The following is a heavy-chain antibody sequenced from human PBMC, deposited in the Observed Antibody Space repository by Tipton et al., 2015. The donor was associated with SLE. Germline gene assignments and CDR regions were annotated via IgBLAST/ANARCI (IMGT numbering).Heavy chain of an antibody. Sequence: TLSLTCTVSGGSISSHYWSWIRQPPGKGLEWIGYIYTSGSTNYNPSLKSRVTISVDTSKNQFSLKLSSVTAADTAVYYCARGGRNSGWYGWGQGTLVTVSS. CDR2: IYTSGST. CDR1: GGSISSHY. V-gene: IGHV4-4*09. J-gene: IGHJ4*02. CDR3: ARGGRNSGWYG. D-gene: IGHD6-19*01.